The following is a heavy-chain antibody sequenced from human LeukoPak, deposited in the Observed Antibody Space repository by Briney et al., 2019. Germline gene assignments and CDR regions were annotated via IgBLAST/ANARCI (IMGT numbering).Heavy chain of an antibody. CDR3: KMGDGSPPLGQ. Sequence: GGSLRLSCAASGFTFSNYVLGWVRQAAGKGLQWVSAISGSGGSTYYADSVKGRFTISRDNSGNTLYLQMNSLRAEDTAIYYCKMGDGSPPLGQWGQGTLVTVSS. J-gene: IGHJ4*02. V-gene: IGHV3-23*01. D-gene: IGHD5-24*01. CDR2: ISGSGGST. CDR1: GFTFSNYV.